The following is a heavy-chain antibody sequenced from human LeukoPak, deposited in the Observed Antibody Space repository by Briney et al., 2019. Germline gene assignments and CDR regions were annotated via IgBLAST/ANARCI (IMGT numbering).Heavy chain of an antibody. Sequence: GESLKISCKGSGYSFTSFWIGWVRQMPGKGLEWMGIMYPGGSDTRYSPSFQGQVTISADESISTAYLQWSSLKASDTAMYYCARRYYASGSFVFDYWGQGTLVTVSS. CDR3: ARRYYASGSFVFDY. D-gene: IGHD3-10*01. CDR2: MYPGGSDT. V-gene: IGHV5-51*01. CDR1: GYSFTSFW. J-gene: IGHJ4*02.